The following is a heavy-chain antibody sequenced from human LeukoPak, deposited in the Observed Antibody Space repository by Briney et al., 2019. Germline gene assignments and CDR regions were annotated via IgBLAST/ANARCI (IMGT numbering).Heavy chain of an antibody. J-gene: IGHJ1*01. CDR3: VRDRGSGSSQTHEFFEH. Sequence: GGSLRLSCAASGFTFTSYWMSWVRQAPGKGLEWVAMMREDGGDIYYVGSVKGRFTISRDNTKNSLYLQMNSLRAEDTAMYYCVRDRGSGSSQTHEFFEHWGQGTLVAVSS. CDR2: MREDGGDI. CDR1: GFTFTSYW. D-gene: IGHD1-26*01. V-gene: IGHV3-7*01.